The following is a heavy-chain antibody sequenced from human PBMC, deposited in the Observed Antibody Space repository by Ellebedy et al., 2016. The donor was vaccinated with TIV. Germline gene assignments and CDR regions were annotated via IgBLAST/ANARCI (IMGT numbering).Heavy chain of an antibody. V-gene: IGHV1-2*02. D-gene: IGHD3-10*01. CDR1: GYTFTGYY. J-gene: IGHJ4*02. CDR2: INPNSGGT. CDR3: HYYGSGSYAN. Sequence: ASVKVSXXASGYTFTGYYMHWVRQAPGQGLEWMGWINPNSGGTNYAQKFQGRVTMTRDTSISTAYMELSRLRSDDTAVYYCHYYGSGSYANWGQGTLVTVSS.